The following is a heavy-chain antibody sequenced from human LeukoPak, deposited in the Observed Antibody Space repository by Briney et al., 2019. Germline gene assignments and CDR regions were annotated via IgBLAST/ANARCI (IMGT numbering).Heavy chain of an antibody. D-gene: IGHD3-10*01. CDR2: IRSKANSYAT. CDR1: GFTFSGSA. V-gene: IGHV3-73*01. J-gene: IGHJ4*02. CDR3: TRLSVPFKDY. Sequence: GGSLRLSCAASGFTFSGSAMHWVRQASGKGVEWVGRIRSKANSYATAYAASVKGRFTISRDDSKNTAYLQMNSLKTEDTAVYYCTRLSVPFKDYWGQGTLGTVS.